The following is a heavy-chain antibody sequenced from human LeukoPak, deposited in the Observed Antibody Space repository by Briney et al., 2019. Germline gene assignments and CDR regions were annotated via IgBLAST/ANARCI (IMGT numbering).Heavy chain of an antibody. Sequence: SETLSLTSTVSGGFISSGSYYWSWIRQPAGKGLEWIGRIYTSGSTNYNPSLKSRVTISVDTSKNQFSLKLSSVTAADTAVYYCARGFGVVVAAIDYWGQGTLVTVSS. V-gene: IGHV4-61*02. CDR1: GGFISSGSYY. D-gene: IGHD2-15*01. CDR2: IYTSGST. J-gene: IGHJ4*02. CDR3: ARGFGVVVAAIDY.